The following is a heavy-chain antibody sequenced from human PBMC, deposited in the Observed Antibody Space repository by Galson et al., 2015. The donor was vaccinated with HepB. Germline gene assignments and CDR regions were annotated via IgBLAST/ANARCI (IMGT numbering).Heavy chain of an antibody. J-gene: IGHJ4*02. D-gene: IGHD4-17*01. CDR3: AKEFYGDYGDY. CDR2: ISYDGSNK. CDR1: GFTFSSYG. V-gene: IGHV3-30*18. Sequence: SLRLSCAASGFTFSSYGMRWVRQAPGKGLEWVAVISYDGSNKYYADSVKGRFTISRDNSKNTLYLQMNSLRAEDTAVYYCAKEFYGDYGDYWGQGTLVTVSS.